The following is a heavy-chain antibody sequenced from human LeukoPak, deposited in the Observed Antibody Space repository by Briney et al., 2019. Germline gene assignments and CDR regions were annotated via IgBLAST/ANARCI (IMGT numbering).Heavy chain of an antibody. CDR1: GFTFRRHA. J-gene: IGHJ4*02. D-gene: IGHD1-20*01. CDR3: ARDLGDSNWRYSDY. CDR2: ISFDGSNK. V-gene: IGHV3-30-3*01. Sequence: GGSLRLSCAASGFTFRRHAMHWVRQAPGKGLERVAVISFDGSNKYYADSVKGRLTISRDNSKDTLYLQMNSLRAEDTAVYYRARDLGDSNWRYSDYWGQGTLVTVSS.